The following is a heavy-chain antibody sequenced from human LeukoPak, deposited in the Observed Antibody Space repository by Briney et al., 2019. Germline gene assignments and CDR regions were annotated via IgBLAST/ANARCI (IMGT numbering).Heavy chain of an antibody. CDR3: ASAAY. J-gene: IGHJ4*02. V-gene: IGHV4-34*01. Sequence: PSETLSLTCAVYGGSFSSYYWSWIRQPPGKGLEWIGEINHSGSTNYNPSLKSRVTISVDTSKNQFSLKLSSVTAADTAVYYCASAAYWGQGTLDTVSS. CDR1: GGSFSSYY. CDR2: INHSGST.